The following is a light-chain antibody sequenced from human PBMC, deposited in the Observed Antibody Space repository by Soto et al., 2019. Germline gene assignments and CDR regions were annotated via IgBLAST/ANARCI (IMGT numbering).Light chain of an antibody. CDR1: QRVGGNY. J-gene: IGKJ1*01. Sequence: EIVLTQSPGTLSLSPGQRTTLSCRASQRVGGNYLAWYHQVPGQAPRLLIHGASNRATGIPDRFNGSGSGTDFTLSISRLQTEDSAVYYCQQYDTLPRTVGQGTKVVIK. CDR3: QQYDTLPRT. CDR2: GAS. V-gene: IGKV3-20*01.